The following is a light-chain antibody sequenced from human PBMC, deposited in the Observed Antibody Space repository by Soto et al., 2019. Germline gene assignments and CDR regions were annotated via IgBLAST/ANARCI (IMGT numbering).Light chain of an antibody. CDR1: QSVSSSY. J-gene: IGKJ5*01. Sequence: EIVLTQSPGTLSLSPGERATLSCRASQSVSSSYLAWYQQNTGQAPRLLIYGASNRATGIPDRISGSGSGTDFTLNISRLEPEDFAVYYCQQRSNWPPAITFGQGTRLEIK. V-gene: IGKV3D-20*02. CDR2: GAS. CDR3: QQRSNWPPAIT.